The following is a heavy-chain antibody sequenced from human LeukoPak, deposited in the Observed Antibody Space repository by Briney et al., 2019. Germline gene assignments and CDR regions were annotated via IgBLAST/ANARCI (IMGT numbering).Heavy chain of an antibody. CDR1: GYTFTTFG. CDR3: ARDKGRAYSYGYVDY. J-gene: IGHJ4*02. V-gene: IGHV1-18*01. CDR2: ISPYNGNT. D-gene: IGHD5-18*01. Sequence: ASVKVSCKTSGYTFTTFGINWVRQAPGQGLDWMGWISPYNGNTNYAQKLQGRVTMTTDTSTNTAYMELRSLRSDDTAVYYCARDKGRAYSYGYVDYWGQRTLVTVS.